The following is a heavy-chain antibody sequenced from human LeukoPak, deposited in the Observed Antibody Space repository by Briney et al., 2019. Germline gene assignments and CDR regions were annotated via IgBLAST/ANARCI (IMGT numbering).Heavy chain of an antibody. D-gene: IGHD6-19*01. V-gene: IGHV4-59*01. J-gene: IGHJ5*02. CDR1: GGSISSYY. Sequence: PSETLSLTCTVSGGSISSYYWSWIRQPPGKGLEWIGYIYYSGSTNYNPSLKSRVTISVDTSKNQFSLKLSSVTAADTAVYYCARGYSSGWYDVGFDPWGQGTLVTVSS. CDR3: ARGYSSGWYDVGFDP. CDR2: IYYSGST.